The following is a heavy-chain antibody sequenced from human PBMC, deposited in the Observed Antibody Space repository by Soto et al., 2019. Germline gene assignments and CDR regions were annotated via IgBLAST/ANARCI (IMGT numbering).Heavy chain of an antibody. D-gene: IGHD2-15*01. CDR1: GYTFTNFV. J-gene: IGHJ4*02. CDR2: INAANGNT. CDR3: ARDYPYCTGGSCPGY. V-gene: IGHV1-3*01. Sequence: QVQLVQSGAEVKKPGASVKVSCKASGYTFTNFVMHWVRQAPGDRLEWMGWINAANGNTKYSQKFQGRVIISMDTSPSTAYMELSSLTSEDTAVYYCARDYPYCTGGSCPGYWGQGTLVIVSS.